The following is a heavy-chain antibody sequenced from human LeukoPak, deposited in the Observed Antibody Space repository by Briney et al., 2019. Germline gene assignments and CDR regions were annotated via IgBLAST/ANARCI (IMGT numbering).Heavy chain of an antibody. CDR3: AREPETYYYDSSGYYVLFVP. D-gene: IGHD3-22*01. CDR2: IIPILGIA. CDR1: GGPFSRYA. J-gene: IGHJ5*02. V-gene: IGHV1-69*04. Sequence: TVKVSCKASGGPFSRYAISWVRQAPGQGLEWMGRIIPILGIANYAQKFQGRVTITADKSTSTAYMELSSLRSEDTSVYYCAREPETYYYDSSGYYVLFVPWGPGTLVTVSS.